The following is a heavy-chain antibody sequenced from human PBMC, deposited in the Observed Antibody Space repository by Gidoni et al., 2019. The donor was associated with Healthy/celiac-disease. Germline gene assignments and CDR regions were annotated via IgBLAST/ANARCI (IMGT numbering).Heavy chain of an antibody. Sequence: EAPSVQSGAEVNKPGEALKIPCEATGYSFTDYWIGWVRPMPGKGLEWMGIIYPGDSDTRYSPSVQGQVTISADKSISTAYLQWSSLKASDTAMYCCVRRDRGWFDPWGQGTLVTVSS. D-gene: IGHD2-21*02. CDR3: VRRDRGWFDP. CDR1: GYSFTDYW. V-gene: IGHV5-51*01. J-gene: IGHJ5*02. CDR2: IYPGDSDT.